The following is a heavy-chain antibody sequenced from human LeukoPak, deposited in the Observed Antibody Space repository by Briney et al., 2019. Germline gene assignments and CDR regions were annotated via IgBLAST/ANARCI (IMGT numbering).Heavy chain of an antibody. J-gene: IGHJ5*02. CDR1: GFTLSSYS. D-gene: IGHD6-19*01. CDR2: ISSSGSYI. CDR3: VRIAVAGDWFDP. Sequence: GGSLRLSCAASGFTLSSYSMNWVRQAPGKGLEWVSSISSSGSYIYHADSVRGRFTISRDNAKNSLYLQMNSLRAEDTAVYYCVRIAVAGDWFDPWGQGTLVTVSS. V-gene: IGHV3-21*01.